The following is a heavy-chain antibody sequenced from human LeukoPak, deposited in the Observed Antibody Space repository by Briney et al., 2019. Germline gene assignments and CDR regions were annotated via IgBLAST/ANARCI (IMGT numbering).Heavy chain of an antibody. CDR1: GGSISSYY. CDR3: ARETGYSSSWYWYYYMDV. D-gene: IGHD6-13*01. CDR2: IYTSGST. J-gene: IGHJ6*03. Sequence: SETLSLTCTVSGGSISSYYWSWIRQPAGKGLEWLGRIYTSGSTNYNPSLKSRVTMSVDTSKNQFSLKLSSVTAADTAVYYCARETGYSSSWYWYYYMDVWGKGTTVTISS. V-gene: IGHV4-4*07.